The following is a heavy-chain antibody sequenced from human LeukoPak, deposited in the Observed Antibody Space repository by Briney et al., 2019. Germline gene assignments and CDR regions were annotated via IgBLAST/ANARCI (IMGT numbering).Heavy chain of an antibody. J-gene: IGHJ3*02. D-gene: IGHD5-24*01. CDR2: ISAHNSNT. V-gene: IGHV1-18*01. CDR3: ARVRGLQPTVAFDI. CDR1: GYTFTSYG. Sequence: ASVKVSCKASGYTFTSYGISWVRQAPGQGLEWLGWISAHNSNTDYVQKFQGRVTMTTDTSTSTACMELRSLRSDDTALYYCARVRGLQPTVAFDIWGQGTKVTVSS.